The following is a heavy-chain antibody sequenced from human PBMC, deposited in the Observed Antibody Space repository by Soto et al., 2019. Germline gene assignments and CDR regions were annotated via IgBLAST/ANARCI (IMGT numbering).Heavy chain of an antibody. Sequence: SETLSLTCAVSGGSISSGGYSWSWIRQPPGKGLEWIGYIYHSGSTYYNPSLKSRVTISVDRSKNQFSLKLSSVTAADTAVYYCARHSGIAAAFYWGQGALVTVSS. CDR1: GGSISSGGYS. CDR3: ARHSGIAAAFY. V-gene: IGHV4-30-2*01. CDR2: IYHSGST. J-gene: IGHJ4*02. D-gene: IGHD6-13*01.